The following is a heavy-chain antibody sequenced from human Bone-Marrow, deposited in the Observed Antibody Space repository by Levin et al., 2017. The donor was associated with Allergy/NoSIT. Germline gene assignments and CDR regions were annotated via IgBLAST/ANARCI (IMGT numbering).Heavy chain of an antibody. D-gene: IGHD3-3*01. J-gene: IGHJ4*02. CDR3: ARDGAIFGGDNFFDY. V-gene: IGHV3-21*06. Sequence: PGGSLRLSCTVSGFTFSIYSINWVRQAPGKGLEWVSSISSSGSDMYYVDSVKGRFTISRDNAKNSLYLQMNSLTVEDAAIYYCARDGAIFGGDNFFDYWGQGTPVTVSS. CDR2: ISSSGSDM. CDR1: GFTFSIYS.